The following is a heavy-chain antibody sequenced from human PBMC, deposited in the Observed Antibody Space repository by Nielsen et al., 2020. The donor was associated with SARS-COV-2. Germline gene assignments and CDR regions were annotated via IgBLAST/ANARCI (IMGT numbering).Heavy chain of an antibody. CDR1: GFTFSTYW. V-gene: IGHV3-11*05. J-gene: IGHJ4*02. CDR2: ISSSSTYT. CDR3: ARAYSSATGFDF. Sequence: GESLKISCAASGFTFSTYWMHWVRQAPGKGLVWVAYISSSSTYTDYADSVKGRFSISRDNTNNALHLQMNSLRAEDTAVYYCARAYSSATGFDFWGQGTLVTVSS. D-gene: IGHD6-25*01.